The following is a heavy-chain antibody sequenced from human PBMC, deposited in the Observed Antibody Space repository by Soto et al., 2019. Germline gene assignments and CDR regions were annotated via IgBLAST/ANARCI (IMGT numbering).Heavy chain of an antibody. CDR1: GFTFSSYA. J-gene: IGHJ4*02. Sequence: GGSLRLSCAASGFTFSSYAMSWVRQAPGKGLEWVSAISGSGGSTYYADSVKGRFTISRDNSKNTLYLQMNSLRAEDTAVYYCAKDPNLHYVWGSYRYYWGQGTLVTVSS. CDR3: AKDPNLHYVWGSYRYY. D-gene: IGHD3-16*02. V-gene: IGHV3-23*01. CDR2: ISGSGGST.